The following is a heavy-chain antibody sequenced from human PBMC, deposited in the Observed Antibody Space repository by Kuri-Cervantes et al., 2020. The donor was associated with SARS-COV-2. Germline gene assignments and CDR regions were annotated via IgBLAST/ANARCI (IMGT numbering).Heavy chain of an antibody. CDR1: GGSFSGYY. D-gene: IGHD3-3*01. CDR2: IYYSGST. CDR3: ARQMMSSITIFGVVITRNWSDP. V-gene: IGHV4-39*01. J-gene: IGHJ5*02. Sequence: ESLKISCAVYGGSFSGYYWGWIRQPPGKGLEWIGSIYYSGSTYYNPSLKSRVTISVDTSKNQFSLKLSSVTAADTAVYYCARQMMSSITIFGVVITRNWSDPWGQGTLVTVSS.